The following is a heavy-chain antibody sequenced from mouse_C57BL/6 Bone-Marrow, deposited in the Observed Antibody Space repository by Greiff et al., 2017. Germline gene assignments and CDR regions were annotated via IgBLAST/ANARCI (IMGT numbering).Heavy chain of an antibody. CDR1: GFTFSSYT. CDR3: ARQVTTVLAAKYFDV. D-gene: IGHD1-1*01. V-gene: IGHV5-9*01. CDR2: ISGGGGNT. Sequence: EVHLVESGGGLVKPGGSLKLSCAASGFTFSSYTMSWVRQTPEKRLQWVAAISGGGGNTYYPDSVKGRFTISRDNDKNILYLHMSSLRSDDTALYYCARQVTTVLAAKYFDVWGTGTTVTVSS. J-gene: IGHJ1*03.